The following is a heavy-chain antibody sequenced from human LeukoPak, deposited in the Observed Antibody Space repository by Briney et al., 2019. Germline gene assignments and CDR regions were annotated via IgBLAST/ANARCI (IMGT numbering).Heavy chain of an antibody. CDR1: GYTFTDYY. Sequence: ASVKVSCKASGYTFTDYYMHWVRQAPGQGLEWMGWINPNSGGTNYAQKFQGRVTMTIDTSISTPHMDLSRLTSDDTAVYYCARDHDILTGYMDWGQGTLVTVSS. J-gene: IGHJ4*02. D-gene: IGHD3-9*01. V-gene: IGHV1-2*02. CDR2: INPNSGGT. CDR3: ARDHDILTGYMD.